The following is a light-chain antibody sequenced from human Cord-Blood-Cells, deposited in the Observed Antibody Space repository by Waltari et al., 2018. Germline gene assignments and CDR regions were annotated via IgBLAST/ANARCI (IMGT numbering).Light chain of an antibody. J-gene: IGKJ2*01. CDR1: ERISSY. CDR2: AAS. V-gene: IGKV1-39*01. Sequence: DIQMTQSPSSLSASVGDRVTITCRARERISSYLNWYQQKPGKAPKLLIYAASSLQSGVPSRFSGSGSGTDFTLTISSLQPEDVATYYCQQSYSTPYTFGQGTKLEIK. CDR3: QQSYSTPYT.